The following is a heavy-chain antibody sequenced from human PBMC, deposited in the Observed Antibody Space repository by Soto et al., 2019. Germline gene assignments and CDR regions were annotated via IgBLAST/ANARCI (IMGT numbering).Heavy chain of an antibody. Sequence: SETLSLTCTVSGDSISSFYWSWIRQPPGRGLECIGSIYYSGSTNYNPSLKSRVTISVDTSKNQFSLKLSSVTAADTAVYYCARGTGNSAYDRGRVHFDYWGQGTQVTVSS. CDR3: ARGTGNSAYDRGRVHFDY. J-gene: IGHJ4*02. V-gene: IGHV4-59*08. CDR2: IYYSGST. CDR1: GDSISSFY. D-gene: IGHD5-12*01.